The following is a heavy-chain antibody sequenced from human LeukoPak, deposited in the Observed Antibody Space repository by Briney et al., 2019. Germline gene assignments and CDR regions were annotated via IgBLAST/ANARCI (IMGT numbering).Heavy chain of an antibody. V-gene: IGHV3-64*01. Sequence: GGSLRLSCAASGFTFSSYAMHWVRQAPGKGLEYVSAISSNGGSTYYANSVKGRFTISRDNSKNTLYLQMGSLRAEDMAVYYCARANGSSFDYWGQGTLVIVSS. J-gene: IGHJ4*02. D-gene: IGHD1-26*01. CDR1: GFTFSSYA. CDR3: ARANGSSFDY. CDR2: ISSNGGST.